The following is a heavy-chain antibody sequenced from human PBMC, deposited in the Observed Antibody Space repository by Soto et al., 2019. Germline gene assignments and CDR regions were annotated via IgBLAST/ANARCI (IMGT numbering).Heavy chain of an antibody. D-gene: IGHD2-15*01. CDR2: INAGNGNT. CDR1: GYTFTSYA. J-gene: IGHJ6*02. CDR3: ARVKGVAYYYYGMDV. Sequence: ASVKVSCKASGYTFTSYAMHWVRQAPGQRLEWMGWINAGNGNTKYSQKFQGRVTITRDTSASTAYMELSSLRSEDTAVYYCARVKGVAYYYYGMDVWGQGTTVTVSS. V-gene: IGHV1-3*01.